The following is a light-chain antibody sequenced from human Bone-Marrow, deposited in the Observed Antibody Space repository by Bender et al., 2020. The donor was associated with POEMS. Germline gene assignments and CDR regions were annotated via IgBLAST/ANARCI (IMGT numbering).Light chain of an antibody. CDR3: QSYDISLSGWV. J-gene: IGLJ3*02. CDR2: DVD. Sequence: QTALTQPSSVSGSPGQSITISCTGTSSDVDIYSYVSWYQQHPGKAPKLLIHDVDNRPSGVPDRLSGSKSGTSASLAITGLQAEDEADFYCQSYDISLSGWVFGGGTKLTAL. CDR1: SSDVDIYSY. V-gene: IGLV2-14*01.